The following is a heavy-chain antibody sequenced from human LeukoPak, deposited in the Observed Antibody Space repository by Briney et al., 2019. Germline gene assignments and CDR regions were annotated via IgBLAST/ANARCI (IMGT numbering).Heavy chain of an antibody. J-gene: IGHJ4*02. CDR3: ARRQGDY. Sequence: PSETLSLTCTVSDGSISSYFWSWIRQPPGKGLEWIGYIYYSGSTNYNPSLKSRVTISVDTSKNQFSLKLSSVTAADTAVYYCARRQGDYWGQGTLVTVSS. CDR2: IYYSGST. V-gene: IGHV4-59*08. CDR1: DGSISSYF.